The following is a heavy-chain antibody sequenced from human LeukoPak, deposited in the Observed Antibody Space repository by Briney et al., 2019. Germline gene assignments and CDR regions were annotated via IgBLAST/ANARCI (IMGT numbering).Heavy chain of an antibody. Sequence: GGSLRLSCAASGFTFSSYEMNWVRQAPGKGLEWVSYISSSGSTIYYADSVKGRFTISRDNAKNSLYLQMNSLRAEDTAVYYCAREHYDSSGYYGADYWGQGTLVTVSS. J-gene: IGHJ4*02. V-gene: IGHV3-48*03. CDR2: ISSSGSTI. CDR1: GFTFSSYE. CDR3: AREHYDSSGYYGADY. D-gene: IGHD3-22*01.